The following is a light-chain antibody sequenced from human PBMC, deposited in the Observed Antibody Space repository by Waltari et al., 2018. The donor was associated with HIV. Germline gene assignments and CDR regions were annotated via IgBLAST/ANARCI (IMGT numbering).Light chain of an antibody. CDR2: GAS. CDR3: QQYGSSPQT. V-gene: IGKV3-20*01. CDR1: HSVTSFY. J-gene: IGKJ2*01. Sequence: EIVLTQSPGTLSLSPGERVTLSCRASHSVTSFYLAWYQQKPGQAPRLLIYGASSRATDIPDRFSGSGSGTDFTLTISRLEPEDFAVYYCQQYGSSPQTFGQGTRLELK.